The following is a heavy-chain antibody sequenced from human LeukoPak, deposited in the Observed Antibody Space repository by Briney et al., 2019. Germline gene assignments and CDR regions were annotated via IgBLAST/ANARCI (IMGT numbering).Heavy chain of an antibody. D-gene: IGHD5-18*01. CDR2: INPGGGIT. J-gene: IGHJ4*02. Sequence: ASVKVSCKASGYTFTNYYMHWVRQAPRQGLEWMGIINPGGGITHYAQNFQGRVTLTRDTSTSTVYMEVSSLISEDTAVYYCARGLVDTAMVTRRIDYWGQGTLVTVPS. CDR3: ARGLVDTAMVTRRIDY. V-gene: IGHV1-46*01. CDR1: GYTFTNYY.